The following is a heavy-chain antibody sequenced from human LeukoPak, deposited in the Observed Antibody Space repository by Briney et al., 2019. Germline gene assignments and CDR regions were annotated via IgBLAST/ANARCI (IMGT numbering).Heavy chain of an antibody. Sequence: GGSLRLSCAASGFTFSSCAMSWVRQAPGKGLEWVSTIIDSGNSLYYADSVEGRFTISRDNSKNTLYLQMNSLRAEDTAVYYCAPYDSSGTFDYWGQGTLVTVSS. D-gene: IGHD3-22*01. J-gene: IGHJ4*02. CDR3: APYDSSGTFDY. CDR1: GFTFSSCA. V-gene: IGHV3-23*05. CDR2: IIDSGNSL.